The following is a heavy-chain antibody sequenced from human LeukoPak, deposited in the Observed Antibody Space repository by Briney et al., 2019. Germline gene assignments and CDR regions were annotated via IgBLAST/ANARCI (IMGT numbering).Heavy chain of an antibody. J-gene: IGHJ4*02. CDR1: GFTFSSYW. Sequence: GGSLRLSCAASGFTFSSYWMHWVRQAPGKGLVWVSRINSDGSSTSYADSVKGRFTISRDNAKSTLYLQMNSLRAEDTAVYYCARDPRWHGYNYYFDYWGQGTLVTVSS. CDR3: ARDPRWHGYNYYFDY. D-gene: IGHD5-24*01. CDR2: INSDGSST. V-gene: IGHV3-74*01.